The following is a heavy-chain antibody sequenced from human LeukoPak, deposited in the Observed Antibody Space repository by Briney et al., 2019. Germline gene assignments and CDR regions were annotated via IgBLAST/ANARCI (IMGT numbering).Heavy chain of an antibody. CDR3: AREFDYGDYFRYFDY. D-gene: IGHD4-17*01. CDR2: ISSSSSYI. V-gene: IGHV3-21*01. CDR1: GFTFSSYN. Sequence: PGGSLRLSCAASGFTFSSYNMNWVRQAPGKGLEWVSSISSSSSYIYYADSVKGRFTISRDNAKNSLYLQMNSLRAEDTAVYYCAREFDYGDYFRYFDYWGQGTLVTVSS. J-gene: IGHJ4*02.